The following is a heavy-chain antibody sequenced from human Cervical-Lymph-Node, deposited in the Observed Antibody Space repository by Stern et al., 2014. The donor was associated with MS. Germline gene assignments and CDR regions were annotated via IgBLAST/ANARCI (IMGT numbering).Heavy chain of an antibody. CDR2: ISSSSSYI. D-gene: IGHD3-22*01. CDR3: ARGWYYDSSGYYRIYYFDY. Sequence: EDQLVESGGGLVKPGGSLRLSCAASGFTFSSYSMNWVRQAPGKGLEWVSSISSSSSYIYYADSVKGRFTISRDNAKNSLYLQMNSLRAEDTAVYYCARGWYYDSSGYYRIYYFDYWGQGTLVTVSS. V-gene: IGHV3-21*01. CDR1: GFTFSSYS. J-gene: IGHJ4*02.